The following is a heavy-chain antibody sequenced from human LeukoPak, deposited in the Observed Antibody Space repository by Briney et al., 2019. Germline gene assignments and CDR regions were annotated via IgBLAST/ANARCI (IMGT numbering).Heavy chain of an antibody. CDR2: IWYDGSNK. J-gene: IGHJ4*02. Sequence: GGSRRLSCVASGFTFSSYGMHWVRQAPGKGREWVAVIWYDGSNKYYADSVKGRFTISRDNSKNTLYLQMNSLRAEDTAVYYCARDGSTVTAPFDYWGQGTLVTVSS. D-gene: IGHD2-21*02. V-gene: IGHV3-33*01. CDR3: ARDGSTVTAPFDY. CDR1: GFTFSSYG.